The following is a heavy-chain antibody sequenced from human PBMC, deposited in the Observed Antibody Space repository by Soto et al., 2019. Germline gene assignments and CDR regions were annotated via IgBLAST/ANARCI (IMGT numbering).Heavy chain of an antibody. CDR2: IYYSGST. J-gene: IGHJ5*02. CDR3: ARRVRAAGSGP. CDR1: GGSVSSSGFY. D-gene: IGHD6-13*01. Sequence: SETLSLTCTVSGGSVSSSGFYWGWIRQPPGKGLEWIGTIYYSGSTHYNPSLKSRVTISVDTSRNQFSLKLSSVTAADTAVYYCARRVRAAGSGPWGQGTLVTVSS. V-gene: IGHV4-39*01.